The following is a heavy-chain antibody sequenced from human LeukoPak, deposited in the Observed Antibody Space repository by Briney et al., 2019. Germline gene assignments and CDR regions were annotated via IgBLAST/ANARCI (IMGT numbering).Heavy chain of an antibody. CDR1: GFTFSSYA. CDR3: AKEPGRSQYGDVFDI. J-gene: IGHJ3*02. D-gene: IGHD1-26*01. V-gene: IGHV3-23*01. CDR2: ISGSGGST. Sequence: GGSLRLSCAASGFTFSSYAMSWVRQAPGKGLEWVSAISGSGGSTYYADSVKGRFTISRDTSKNMLYPQMNSLRTEDTAIYYCAKEPGRSQYGDVFDIWGQGTMVTVSS.